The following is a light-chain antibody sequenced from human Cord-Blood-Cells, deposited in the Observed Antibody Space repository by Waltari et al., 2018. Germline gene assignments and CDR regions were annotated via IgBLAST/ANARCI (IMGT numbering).Light chain of an antibody. CDR1: RSDVGSYNL. CDR2: EGS. J-gene: IGLJ1*01. Sequence: QSALTQPASVSGSPGQSITISCTGTRSDVGSYNLVSWYQQHPGEAPKLMIYEGSKRPSGVSNRFSGSKSGNTASLTISGLQAEDEADYYCCSYAGSSTYYVFGTGTKVTVL. CDR3: CSYAGSSTYYV. V-gene: IGLV2-23*01.